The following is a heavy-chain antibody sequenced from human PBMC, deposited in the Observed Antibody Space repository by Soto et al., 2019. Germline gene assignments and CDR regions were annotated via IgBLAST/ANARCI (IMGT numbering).Heavy chain of an antibody. CDR1: GFTFSSYS. V-gene: IGHV3-21*01. Sequence: EVQLVESGGGLVKPGGSLRLSCAASGFTFSSYSMNWVRQAPGKGLEWVSSISSSSSYIYYADSVKGRFTISRDNAKKSLYLQMNSLRAEDTAVYYCARVRKEWVAAPAEFDPWGQGTLVTVSS. J-gene: IGHJ5*02. CDR3: ARVRKEWVAAPAEFDP. CDR2: ISSSSSYI. D-gene: IGHD2-15*01.